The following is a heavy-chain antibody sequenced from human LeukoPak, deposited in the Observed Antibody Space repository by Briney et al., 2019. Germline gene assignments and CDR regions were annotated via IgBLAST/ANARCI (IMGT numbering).Heavy chain of an antibody. CDR3: ARPTIVGSTAGAFDI. V-gene: IGHV4-59*08. CDR2: VYFSGTT. Sequence: TSHTLSLTRTLAGGSISSYYWSSIRQPPGKGMEWLWFVYFSGTTSYNPSLESRVTISVDTSKNQFSLKLSSVTATDTAVYYCARPTIVGSTAGAFDIWGRGTMVTVSS. CDR1: GGSISSYY. J-gene: IGHJ3*02. D-gene: IGHD1-26*01.